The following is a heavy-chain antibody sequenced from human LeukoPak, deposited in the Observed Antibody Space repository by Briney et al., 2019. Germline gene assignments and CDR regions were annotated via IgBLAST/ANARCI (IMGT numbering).Heavy chain of an antibody. D-gene: IGHD2-21*01. CDR1: GFAFSTSG. V-gene: IGHV3-48*01. CDR2: ISRSSDNI. Sequence: PGGSLRLSCAASGFAFSTSGMNLVRQAPGKGLEWISYISRSSDNIFYADSVKGRFTISRDNAKNSLYLQMNSLRVEDTAVYYCARDLFVGSDPWGQGTLVTVSS. CDR3: ARDLFVGSDP. J-gene: IGHJ5*02.